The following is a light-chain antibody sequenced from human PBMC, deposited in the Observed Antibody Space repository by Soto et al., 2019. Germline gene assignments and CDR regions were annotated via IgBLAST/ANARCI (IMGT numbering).Light chain of an antibody. CDR2: DVT. CDR3: CSYAGSSSFRVL. Sequence: QSALTQPRSVSGSPGQSVTISCTGTNSDVGTYNYVSWYQQHPGKAPKLIIYDVTKRPSGVPDRFSGSKSGNTPSLIISGLQAADEAEYYCCCCSYAGSSSFRVLFGGGTQLTVL. CDR1: NSDVGTYNY. J-gene: IGLJ2*01. V-gene: IGLV2-11*01.